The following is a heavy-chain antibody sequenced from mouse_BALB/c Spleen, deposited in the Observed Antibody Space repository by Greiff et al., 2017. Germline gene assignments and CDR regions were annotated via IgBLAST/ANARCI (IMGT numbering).Heavy chain of an antibody. CDR3: ARGGYYGSSPYFDY. D-gene: IGHD1-1*01. CDR1: GFTFSSYA. V-gene: IGHV5-9-4*01. Sequence: EVQGVESGGGLVKPGGSLKLSCAASGFTFSSYAMSWVRQSPEKRLEWVAEISSGGSYTYYPDTVTGRFTISRDNAKKPLYLDMSSLRSEDTAMYYCARGGYYGSSPYFDYWGQGTTLTVSS. CDR2: ISSGGSYT. J-gene: IGHJ2*01.